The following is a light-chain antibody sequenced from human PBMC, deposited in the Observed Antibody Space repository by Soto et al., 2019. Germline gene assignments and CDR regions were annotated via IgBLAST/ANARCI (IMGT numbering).Light chain of an antibody. J-gene: IGLJ2*01. CDR3: CSYAGGSTLV. V-gene: IGLV2-23*01. CDR1: SSDVGSYNL. Sequence: QSALTQPASVSGSPGQSITISCTGTSSDVGSYNLVSWYQQHPGTAPKLMIYEGSKRPSGVSNRFSGSKSGNTASLTISGLQAEDEADYYCCSYAGGSTLVFGGGTKLTVL. CDR2: EGS.